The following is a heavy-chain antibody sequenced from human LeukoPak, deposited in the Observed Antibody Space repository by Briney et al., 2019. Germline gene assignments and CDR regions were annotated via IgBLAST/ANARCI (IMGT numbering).Heavy chain of an antibody. D-gene: IGHD3-22*01. Sequence: PSETLSLTCAVYGGSFSGYYWSWIRQPPGKGLEWIGEINHSGSTNYNPSLKSRVTISVDTSKNQFSLKLSSVTAADTAVYYCARGRAPETIVVPRPYYFDYWGQGTLVTVSS. CDR2: INHSGST. V-gene: IGHV4-34*01. CDR1: GGSFSGYY. CDR3: ARGRAPETIVVPRPYYFDY. J-gene: IGHJ4*02.